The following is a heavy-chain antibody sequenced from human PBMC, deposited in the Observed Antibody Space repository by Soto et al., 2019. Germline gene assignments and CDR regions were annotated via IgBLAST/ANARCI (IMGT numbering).Heavy chain of an antibody. CDR2: ISGSGGST. D-gene: IGHD2-15*01. CDR3: AKLGYCSGGSCYPKNWFDP. Sequence: EVQLLESGGGLVQPGGSLRLSCAASGFTFSSYAMSWVRQAPGKGLEWVAAISGSGGSTYYADSVKGRFTISRDNCKNTLYLQMNSLRAEDTAVYYCAKLGYCSGGSCYPKNWFDPWGQGTLVTVSS. V-gene: IGHV3-23*01. CDR1: GFTFSSYA. J-gene: IGHJ5*02.